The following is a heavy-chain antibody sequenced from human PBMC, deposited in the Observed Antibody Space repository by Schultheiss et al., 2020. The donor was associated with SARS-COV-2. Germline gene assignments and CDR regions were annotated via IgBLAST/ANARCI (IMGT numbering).Heavy chain of an antibody. Sequence: GGSLRLPCAASGFTFSNAWMSWVRQAPGKGLEWVGRIKSKTDGGTTDYAAPVKGRFTISRDENTLYLQMNSLRAEDTAVYYCARERVEFWSGYYRAFDYWGQGTLVTVSS. V-gene: IGHV3-15*01. CDR1: GFTFSNAW. D-gene: IGHD3-3*01. CDR3: ARERVEFWSGYYRAFDY. J-gene: IGHJ4*02. CDR2: IKSKTDGGTT.